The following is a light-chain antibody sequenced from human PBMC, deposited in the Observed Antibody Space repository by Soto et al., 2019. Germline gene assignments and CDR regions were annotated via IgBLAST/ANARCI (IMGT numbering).Light chain of an antibody. J-gene: IGKJ3*01. Sequence: DIQMTQSPSSLSASVGDRVTIACRASQSIRSYINWYQQKPGKAPTLLIYGGSVLESGVTSRFIGSGSGRDCTLNINGLQPEDFATYFCQQSFDIHITFGPGTKVDI. CDR1: QSIRSY. V-gene: IGKV1-39*01. CDR2: GGS. CDR3: QQSFDIHIT.